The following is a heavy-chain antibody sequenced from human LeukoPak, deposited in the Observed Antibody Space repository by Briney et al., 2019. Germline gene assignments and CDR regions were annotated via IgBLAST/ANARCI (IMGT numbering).Heavy chain of an antibody. Sequence: GESLKISCKGSGYSFTSYWITWVRQMPGKGLEWVGRIDPSDSYTNYSPSFQGHVTISADKSISTAYLQWSSLKASDTAMYYCARLGDGYNYYWGQGTLVTVSS. CDR3: ARLGDGYNYY. V-gene: IGHV5-10-1*01. D-gene: IGHD5-24*01. J-gene: IGHJ4*02. CDR2: IDPSDSYT. CDR1: GYSFTSYW.